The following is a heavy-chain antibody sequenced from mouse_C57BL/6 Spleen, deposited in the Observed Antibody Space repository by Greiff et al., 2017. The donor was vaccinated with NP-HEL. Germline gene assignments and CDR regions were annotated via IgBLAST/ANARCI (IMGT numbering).Heavy chain of an antibody. J-gene: IGHJ1*03. CDR1: GYSFTGYF. CDR3: ARRGHYYGSSYWYFDV. V-gene: IGHV1-20*01. CDR2: INPYNGDT. Sequence: EVQLQQSGPELVKPGDSVKISCKASGYSFTGYFMNWVMQSHGKSLEWIGRINPYNGDTFYNQKFKGKATLTVDKSSSTAHMELRSLTSADSAVYYCARRGHYYGSSYWYFDVWGTGTTVTVSS. D-gene: IGHD1-1*01.